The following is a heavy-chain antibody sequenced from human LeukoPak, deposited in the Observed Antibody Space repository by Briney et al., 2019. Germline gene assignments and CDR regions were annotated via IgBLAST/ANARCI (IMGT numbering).Heavy chain of an antibody. CDR3: ARDVRPDY. J-gene: IGHJ4*02. CDR2: IKQDGTEK. D-gene: IGHD6-6*01. V-gene: IGHV3-7*04. Sequence: GGSLRLSCAASGFTISSYWMSWVRQAPGEGLEWVANIKQDGTEKYYMDSVKGRFSISRDNAKNSLYLQMNALRAEDTAVYYCARDVRPDYWGQGTLVTVST. CDR1: GFTISSYW.